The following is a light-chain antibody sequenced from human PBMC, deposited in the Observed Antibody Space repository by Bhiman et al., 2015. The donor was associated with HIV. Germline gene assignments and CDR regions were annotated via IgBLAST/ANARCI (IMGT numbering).Light chain of an antibody. J-gene: IGLJ1*01. Sequence: SYELTQPPSVSVAPGQTARITCGGNNIGSKNVHWYQQKPGQAPVLVIYYGRDRPSGIPERFSGSNSGSTATLTISRVEAGDEADYYCQVWDRTTSCVFGTGTKVTVL. CDR1: NIGSKN. CDR3: QVWDRTTSCV. V-gene: IGLV3-21*01. CDR2: YGR.